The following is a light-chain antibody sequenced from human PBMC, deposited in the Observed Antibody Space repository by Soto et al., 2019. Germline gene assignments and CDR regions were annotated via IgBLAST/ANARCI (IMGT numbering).Light chain of an antibody. J-gene: IGKJ3*01. V-gene: IGKV3-11*01. CDR2: DAS. CDR3: QQRSNWPRFT. CDR1: QSVNNY. Sequence: DIVMTQSPATLSVSPGERATLSCRASQSVNNYLAWYQQKPGRAPRLLIYDASIRPTGIPARFSGSGSGTDFTLTISSLEPEDFAVYYCQQRSNWPRFTFGPGTKVDIK.